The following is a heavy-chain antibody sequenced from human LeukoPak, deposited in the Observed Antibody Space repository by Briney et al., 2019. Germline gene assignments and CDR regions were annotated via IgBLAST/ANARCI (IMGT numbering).Heavy chain of an antibody. J-gene: IGHJ4*02. CDR3: ARAYDSSGRGFDY. V-gene: IGHV3-30*03. CDR2: ISYDGSNK. Sequence: GGSLRLSCAASGFTFSSYGMHWVRQAPGKGLEWVAVISYDGSNKYYADSVKGRFTISRDNSKNTLYLQMNSLRAEDTAVYYCARAYDSSGRGFDYWGQGTLVTVSS. D-gene: IGHD3-22*01. CDR1: GFTFSSYG.